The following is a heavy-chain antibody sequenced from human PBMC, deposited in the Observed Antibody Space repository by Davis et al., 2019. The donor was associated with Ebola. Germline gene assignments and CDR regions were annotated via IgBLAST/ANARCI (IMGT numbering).Heavy chain of an antibody. J-gene: IGHJ2*01. D-gene: IGHD6-19*01. CDR3: ARDEAIAVAGSPNWYFDL. CDR2: ISSSSSYI. CDR1: GFTFSSYS. Sequence: GGSLRLSCAASGFTFSSYSMNWVRQAPGKGLEWVSSISSSSSYIYYADSVKGRFTISRDNAKSSLYLQMNSLRAEDTAVYYCARDEAIAVAGSPNWYFDLWGRGTLVPVSS. V-gene: IGHV3-21*01.